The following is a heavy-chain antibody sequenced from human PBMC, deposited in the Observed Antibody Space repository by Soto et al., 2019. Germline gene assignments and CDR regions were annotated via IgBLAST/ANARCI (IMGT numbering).Heavy chain of an antibody. CDR1: GSSISSGDYY. V-gene: IGHV4-30-4*01. J-gene: IGHJ6*02. D-gene: IGHD2-2*01. Sequence: SETLSLTCTVSGSSISSGDYYWSWIRQPPGKGLEWIGYIYYSGSTYYNPSLKSRVTISVDTSKNQFSLKLSSVTAADTAVYYCARDLSSRRYYYGMDVWGQGTTVTVSS. CDR3: ARDLSSRRYYYGMDV. CDR2: IYYSGST.